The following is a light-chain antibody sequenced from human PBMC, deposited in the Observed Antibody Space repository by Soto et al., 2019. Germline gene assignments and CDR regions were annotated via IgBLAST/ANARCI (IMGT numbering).Light chain of an antibody. J-gene: IGLJ1*01. Sequence: QSVLTQPASVSGSPGQSITISRTGTSSDVGGYNYVSWYQQHPGKAPKLMIYDVSNRPSGVSNRFSGSKSGNTASLTISGLQAEDEADYYCSSYTSSSTLGVFGTGTKVT. CDR3: SSYTSSSTLGV. CDR1: SSDVGGYNY. CDR2: DVS. V-gene: IGLV2-14*01.